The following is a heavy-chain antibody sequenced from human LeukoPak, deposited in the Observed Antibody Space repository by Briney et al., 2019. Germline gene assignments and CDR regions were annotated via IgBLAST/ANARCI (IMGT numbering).Heavy chain of an antibody. V-gene: IGHV3-9*01. D-gene: IGHD3-10*01. CDR3: AKDIGFRGVFYYYMDV. CDR1: GFTFDDYA. Sequence: GGSLGLSCAASGFTFDDYAMHWVRQAPGKGLEWVSGICWNSGSIGYADSVKGRFTISREHAKNSLYLQMNSLRAEDTALYYCAKDIGFRGVFYYYMDVWGKGTTVTVSS. J-gene: IGHJ6*03. CDR2: ICWNSGSI.